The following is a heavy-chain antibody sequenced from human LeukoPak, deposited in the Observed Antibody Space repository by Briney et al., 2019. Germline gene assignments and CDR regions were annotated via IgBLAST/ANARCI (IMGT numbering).Heavy chain of an antibody. J-gene: IGHJ4*02. CDR2: ISWSSGSI. CDR1: GFTLDDYA. Sequence: SLRLSCSASGFTLDDYAMQWVRPAPGKGLEWVSGISWSSGSIGYADSVKGRFTISRDNAKISLYLQKNSLRAEDMALNYCAKDADPYRSGSYDYWGQGTLVTVSS. V-gene: IGHV3-9*03. CDR3: AKDADPYRSGSYDY. D-gene: IGHD1-26*01.